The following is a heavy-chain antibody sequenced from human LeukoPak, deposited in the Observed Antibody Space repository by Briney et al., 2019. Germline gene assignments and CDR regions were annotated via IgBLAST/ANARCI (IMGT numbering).Heavy chain of an antibody. CDR3: ARGKYWGRIFDY. V-gene: IGHV4-34*01. CDR2: INHSGST. Sequence: SETLSLTCAVYGGSFSGYYWSWIRQPPGKGLEWIGEINHSGSTNYNPSLKSRVTISVDTSKNQFSLKLSSVTAADTAVYYCARGKYWGRIFDYWGQGTLVTVSS. D-gene: IGHD7-27*01. CDR1: GGSFSGYY. J-gene: IGHJ4*02.